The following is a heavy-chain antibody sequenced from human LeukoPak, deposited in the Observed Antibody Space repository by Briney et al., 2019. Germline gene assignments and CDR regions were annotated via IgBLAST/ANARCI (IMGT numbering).Heavy chain of an antibody. Sequence: SGPTLVKPTQTLTLTCTFSGFSLSASGVGVGWIRQPPGKALEWLALIYWNDDKRYSPSLKSRLTITKDTFKNQVVLTITNMDPVDTAIYYCAHRNYYDSRGYFSVDYWGQGTLVTVSS. D-gene: IGHD3-22*01. CDR3: AHRNYYDSRGYFSVDY. J-gene: IGHJ4*02. V-gene: IGHV2-5*01. CDR1: GFSLSASGVG. CDR2: IYWNDDK.